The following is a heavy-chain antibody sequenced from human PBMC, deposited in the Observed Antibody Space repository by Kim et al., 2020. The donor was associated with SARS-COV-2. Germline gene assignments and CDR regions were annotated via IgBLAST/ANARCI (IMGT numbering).Heavy chain of an antibody. Sequence: GGSLRLSCAASGFTFSSYEMNWVRQAPGKGLEWVSYISSSGSTIYYADSVKGRFTISRDNAKNSLYLQMNSLRAEDTAVYYCARKGLYLRDSSSRFRYYYYMDVWGKGTTVTVSS. V-gene: IGHV3-48*03. CDR1: GFTFSSYE. CDR3: ARKGLYLRDSSSRFRYYYYMDV. CDR2: ISSSGSTI. J-gene: IGHJ6*03. D-gene: IGHD6-13*01.